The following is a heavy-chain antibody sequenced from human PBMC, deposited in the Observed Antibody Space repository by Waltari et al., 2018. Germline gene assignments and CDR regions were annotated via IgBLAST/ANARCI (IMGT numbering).Heavy chain of an antibody. V-gene: IGHV3-30*18. CDR1: GFTFSSYG. CDR3: AKSGLPLSLSVYYYYYMDV. Sequence: QVQLVESGGGVVQSGRSLRLSCAASGFTFSSYGMHWVRQAPAKGLEWVAVISYDGSNKYYADSVKGRFTISRDNSKNTLYLQMNSLRAEDTAVYYCAKSGLPLSLSVYYYYYMDVWGKGTTVTISS. J-gene: IGHJ6*03. CDR2: ISYDGSNK. D-gene: IGHD3-16*02.